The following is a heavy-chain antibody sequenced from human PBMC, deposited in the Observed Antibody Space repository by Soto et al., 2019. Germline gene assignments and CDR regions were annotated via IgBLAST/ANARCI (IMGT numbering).Heavy chain of an antibody. CDR2: ISSSSSYI. CDR1: GFTFSSYS. CDR3: AREVSGQLEVYGYYYYYMDV. Sequence: GGSLRLSCAASGFTFSSYSMNWVRQAPGKGLEWVSSISSSSSYIYYADSVKGRFTISRDNAKNSLYLQMNSLRAEDTAVYYCAREVSGQLEVYGYYYYYMDVWGKGTTVTVSS. J-gene: IGHJ6*03. V-gene: IGHV3-21*01. D-gene: IGHD2-8*01.